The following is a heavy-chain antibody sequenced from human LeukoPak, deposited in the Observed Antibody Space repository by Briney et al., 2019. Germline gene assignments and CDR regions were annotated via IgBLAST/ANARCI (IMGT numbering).Heavy chain of an antibody. CDR3: ARRIDILTGFNWFDP. CDR1: GGSISSYY. V-gene: IGHV4-59*05. Sequence: SETLSLTCTVSGGSISSYYWSWIRQPPGKGLEWIGSIYYSGSTYYNPSLKSRVTISVDTSKNQFSLKLSSVTAADTAVYYCARRIDILTGFNWFDPWGQGTLVTVSS. D-gene: IGHD3-9*01. CDR2: IYYSGST. J-gene: IGHJ5*02.